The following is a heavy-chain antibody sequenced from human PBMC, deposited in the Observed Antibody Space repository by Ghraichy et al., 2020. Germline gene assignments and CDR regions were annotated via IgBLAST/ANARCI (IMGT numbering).Heavy chain of an antibody. V-gene: IGHV1-69*13. CDR2: IIPIFGTA. Sequence: SVKVSCKASGGTFSSYAISWVRQAPGQGLEWMGGIIPIFGTANYAQKFQGRVTITADESTSTAYMELSSLRSEDTAVYYCARGKKVVTADLFDYWGQGTLVTVSS. CDR3: ARGKKVVTADLFDY. CDR1: GGTFSSYA. D-gene: IGHD2-21*02. J-gene: IGHJ4*02.